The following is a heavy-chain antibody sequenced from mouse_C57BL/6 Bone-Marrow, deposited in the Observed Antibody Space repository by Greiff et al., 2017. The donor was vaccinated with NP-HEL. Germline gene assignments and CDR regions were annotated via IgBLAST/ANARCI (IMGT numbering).Heavy chain of an antibody. J-gene: IGHJ4*01. CDR3: TTVVEGVDY. CDR2: IDPENGDT. D-gene: IGHD1-1*01. Sequence: EVKLVESGAELVRPGASVKLSCTASGFNIKDDYMHWVKQRPEQGLEWIGWIDPENGDTEYASKFQGKATITADTSSNTAYLQLSSLTSEDTAVLYCTTVVEGVDYWGQGTSVTVPS. V-gene: IGHV14-4*01. CDR1: GFNIKDDY.